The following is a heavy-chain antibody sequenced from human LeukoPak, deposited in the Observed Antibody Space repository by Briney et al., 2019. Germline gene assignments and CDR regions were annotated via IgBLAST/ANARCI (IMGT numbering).Heavy chain of an antibody. J-gene: IGHJ4*02. CDR1: GFTFSSYA. V-gene: IGHV3-23*01. CDR2: ISGGGIGT. D-gene: IGHD3-10*01. Sequence: GGSLRLPCAASGFTFSSYAMSWVRQAPGKGLEWVAYISGGGIGTYYADAVKGRFTISRDNSKNTMYVQMDSLRDDDTAVYFCAKGSGSGTHLPSARFDYWGQGTTVTVSS. CDR3: AKGSGSGTHLPSARFDY.